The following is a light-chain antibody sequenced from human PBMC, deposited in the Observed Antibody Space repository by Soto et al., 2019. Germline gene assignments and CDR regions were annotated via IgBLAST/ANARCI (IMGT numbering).Light chain of an antibody. V-gene: IGLV1-40*01. CDR3: QSYDSSLSGYV. Sequence: QSALTQPPSLSGTPGQRVTISCSGSSSNIGGNTVHWYQHLPGTAPKLLIFANSNRPSGVPDRFSGSKSGTSASLAITGLQAEDEADYYCQSYDSSLSGYVFGTGTKLTVL. J-gene: IGLJ1*01. CDR2: ANS. CDR1: SSNIGGNT.